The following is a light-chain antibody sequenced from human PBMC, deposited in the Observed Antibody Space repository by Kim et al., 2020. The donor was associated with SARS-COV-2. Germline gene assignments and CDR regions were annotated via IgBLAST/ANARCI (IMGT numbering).Light chain of an antibody. CDR2: GKN. CDR1: SLRSYY. Sequence: SSELTQDPAVSVALGQTVRITCQGDSLRSYYASWYQQKPGQAPVLVIYGKNNRPSGIPDRFSGSSSGNTASLTITGAQAEDEADYYCNSRDSSANWVFGG. CDR3: NSRDSSANWV. J-gene: IGLJ3*02. V-gene: IGLV3-19*01.